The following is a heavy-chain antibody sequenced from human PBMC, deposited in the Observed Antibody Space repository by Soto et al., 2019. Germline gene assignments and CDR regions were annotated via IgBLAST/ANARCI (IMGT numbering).Heavy chain of an antibody. CDR2: ISGSGGST. CDR3: AKDSEYQLLYNWFDP. CDR1: GFTFSSYA. J-gene: IGHJ5*02. Sequence: GGSLGLSCAASGFTFSSYAMSWVRQAPGRGLEWVSAISGSGGSTYYADSVKGRFTISRDNSKNTLYLQMNSLRAEDTAVYYCAKDSEYQLLYNWFDPWGQGTLVTVSS. D-gene: IGHD2-2*01. V-gene: IGHV3-23*01.